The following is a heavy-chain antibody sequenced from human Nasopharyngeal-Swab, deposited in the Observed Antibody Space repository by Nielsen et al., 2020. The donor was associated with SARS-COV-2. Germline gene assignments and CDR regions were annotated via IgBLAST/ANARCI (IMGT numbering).Heavy chain of an antibody. V-gene: IGHV3-23*01. D-gene: IGHD3-9*01. J-gene: IGHJ4*02. CDR3: AKDLTGYYAPLDQ. CDR1: GFTFTSYA. Sequence: GRSLRLSCAASGFTFTSYAMNWVRQAPGKGLEWLSAVNGNGADTYYADSVKGRFTISKDNSKNTLYLHMNSLRAEDTAVYYCAKDLTGYYAPLDQWGQGVLVTVSS. CDR2: VNGNGADT.